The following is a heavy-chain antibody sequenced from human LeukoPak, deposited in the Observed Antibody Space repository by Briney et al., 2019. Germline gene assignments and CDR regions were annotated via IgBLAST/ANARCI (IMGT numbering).Heavy chain of an antibody. V-gene: IGHV1-69*13. D-gene: IGHD3-3*01. Sequence: SVKVSRKASGGTFSSYAMSWVRQAPGQGLEWMGGIIPIFGTANYAQKFQGRVTITADESTSTAYMELSSLRSEDTAVYYCARSDLYDFWSGYPFDYWGQGTLVTVSS. CDR2: IIPIFGTA. CDR3: ARSDLYDFWSGYPFDY. J-gene: IGHJ4*02. CDR1: GGTFSSYA.